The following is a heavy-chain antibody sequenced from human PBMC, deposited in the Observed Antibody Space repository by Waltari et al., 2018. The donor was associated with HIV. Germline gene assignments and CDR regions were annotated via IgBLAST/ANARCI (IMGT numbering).Heavy chain of an antibody. CDR2: INSDGSTR. D-gene: IGHD3-9*01. V-gene: IGHV3-74*01. J-gene: IGHJ4*02. Sequence: VQLVESRGGPIKTGGRLRLSCAGPGLSVRQHWMDWVRKGPGKGLVWVARINSDGSTRNYADAVKGRFVISSDNSRNTVYLQLNSVKVEDTAVYFCARASHYIEFSTFDGDYYFDLWGRGTRVAVSS. CDR1: GLSVRQHW. CDR3: ARASHYIEFSTFDGDYYFDL.